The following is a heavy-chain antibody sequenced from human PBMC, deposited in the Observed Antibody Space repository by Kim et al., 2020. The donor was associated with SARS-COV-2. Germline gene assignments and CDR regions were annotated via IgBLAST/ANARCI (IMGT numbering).Heavy chain of an antibody. D-gene: IGHD5-12*01. CDR3: ARRGDIVAVDAFDI. V-gene: IGHV5-51*01. Sequence: PSFQGQVTISADKSISTAYLQWSSLKASDTAMYYCARRGDIVAVDAFDIWGQGTMVTVSS. J-gene: IGHJ3*02.